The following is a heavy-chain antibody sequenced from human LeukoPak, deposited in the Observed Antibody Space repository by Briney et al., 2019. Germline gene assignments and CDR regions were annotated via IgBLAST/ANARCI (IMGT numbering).Heavy chain of an antibody. Sequence: SETLSLTCTVSGGSISSTIYYWGWIRQPPGKGLEWIGSIYYSGSTYYNPSLKSRVTISVDTSKNQFSLKLNSVTAADTAVYYCARDSDIVATIPSYYYYYMDVWGKGATVTISS. CDR1: GGSISSTIYY. CDR3: ARDSDIVATIPSYYYYYMDV. D-gene: IGHD5-12*01. J-gene: IGHJ6*03. V-gene: IGHV4-39*07. CDR2: IYYSGST.